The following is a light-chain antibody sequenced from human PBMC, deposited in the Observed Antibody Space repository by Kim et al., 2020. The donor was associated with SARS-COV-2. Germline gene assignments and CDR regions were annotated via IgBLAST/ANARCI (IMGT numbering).Light chain of an antibody. CDR1: NIGGKS. J-gene: IGLJ2*01. V-gene: IGLV3-9*01. Sequence: VALGQTARITCGGNNIGGKSVHWYQQKPGQAPVLVIYRDINRPSGIPERFSGSNSGNTATLTVIKAQAGDEADYYCQVWDSSTSVVFGGGTKVTVL. CDR3: QVWDSSTSVV. CDR2: RDI.